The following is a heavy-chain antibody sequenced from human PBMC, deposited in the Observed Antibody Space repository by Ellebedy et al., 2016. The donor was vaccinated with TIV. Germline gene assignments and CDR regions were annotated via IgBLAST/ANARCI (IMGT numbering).Heavy chain of an antibody. J-gene: IGHJ4*02. V-gene: IGHV3-43*02. CDR3: TRNVAGGYGSDY. Sequence: GESLKISCAASGFNFGDYGMHWVRQGPGKGLEWVCVITKDGASSYCADSLKGRFAISKDNRRNSLYLQMNSLRVDDSALYYWTRNVAGGYGSDYWGQGILVTVSS. CDR1: GFNFGDYG. D-gene: IGHD3-10*01. CDR2: ITKDGASS.